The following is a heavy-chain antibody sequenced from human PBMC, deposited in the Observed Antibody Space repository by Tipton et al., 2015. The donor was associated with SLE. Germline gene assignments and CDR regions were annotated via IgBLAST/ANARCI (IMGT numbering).Heavy chain of an antibody. CDR1: GGSIISNDYF. Sequence: TLSLTCTVSGGSIISNDYFWGWVRQPPGKGLEWIGSIYYRGDTYDNPSLKGRVTMSVDTSKNQVSLKVSSVTAADTAVYYCARGPFYDRSGYPIRYFDYWGQGTLVTVSS. CDR2: IYYRGDT. D-gene: IGHD3-22*01. CDR3: ARGPFYDRSGYPIRYFDY. V-gene: IGHV4-39*07. J-gene: IGHJ4*02.